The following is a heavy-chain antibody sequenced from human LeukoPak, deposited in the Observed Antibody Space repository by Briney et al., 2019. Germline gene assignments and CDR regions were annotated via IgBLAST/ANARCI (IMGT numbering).Heavy chain of an antibody. CDR1: GDSVSSNSVT. V-gene: IGHV6-1*01. Sequence: SQTLSLTCALSGDSVSSNSVTWNWIRQSPSRGLEWLGRTYYRSTWYNDYAVSVRGQITVNPDTSKNQFSLHLNSVTPEDTAVYYCARRLTQYDCFDPWGQGILVTVSS. D-gene: IGHD2-2*01. J-gene: IGHJ5*02. CDR3: ARRLTQYDCFDP. CDR2: TYYRSTWYN.